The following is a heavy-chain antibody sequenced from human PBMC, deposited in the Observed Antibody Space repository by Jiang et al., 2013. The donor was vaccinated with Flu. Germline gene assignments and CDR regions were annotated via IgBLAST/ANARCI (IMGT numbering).Heavy chain of an antibody. CDR1: GGTFSSYA. V-gene: IGHV1-69*01. D-gene: IGHD2-2*03. CDR3: ARAVDIVVVPAANFDY. J-gene: IGHJ4*02. Sequence: GGTFSSYAISWVRQAPGQGLEWMGGIIPIFGTANYAQKFQGRVTITADESTSTAYMELSSLRSEDTAVYYCARAVDIVVVPAANFDYWGQGTLVTVSS. CDR2: IIPIFGTA.